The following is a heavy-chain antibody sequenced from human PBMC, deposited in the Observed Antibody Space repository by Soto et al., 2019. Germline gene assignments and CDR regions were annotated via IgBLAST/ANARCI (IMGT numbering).Heavy chain of an antibody. CDR2: IYPGDSRN. Sequence: GESLKISCKGSGHSFTTYWIAWVRQMPGKGLEWMGIIYPGDSRNPYSPSLQGQVIISADKSISTASLQWSSLKASDTALYYCRRDWDKGGNPDIIHIGGQGTRDPVS. D-gene: IGHD3-9*01. V-gene: IGHV5-51*01. J-gene: IGHJ3*02. CDR1: GHSFTTYW. CDR3: RRDWDKGGNPDIIHI.